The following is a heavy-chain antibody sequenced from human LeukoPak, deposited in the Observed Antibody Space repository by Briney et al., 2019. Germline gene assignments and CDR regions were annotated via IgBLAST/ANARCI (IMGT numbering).Heavy chain of an antibody. Sequence: GASVKVSCKASGYTFTGYYMHWVRQAPGQGLEWMGWINPNSGGTNYAQKFQGRVTMTRDTSISTAYMELSRLRSDDTAVYYCARDLSYYDSSGSDYWGQGTLVTVSS. D-gene: IGHD3-22*01. CDR2: INPNSGGT. J-gene: IGHJ4*02. CDR3: ARDLSYYDSSGSDY. CDR1: GYTFTGYY. V-gene: IGHV1-2*02.